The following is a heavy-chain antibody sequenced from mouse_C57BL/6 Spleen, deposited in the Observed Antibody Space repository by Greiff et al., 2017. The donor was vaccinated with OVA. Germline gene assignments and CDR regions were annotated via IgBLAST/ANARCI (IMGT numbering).Heavy chain of an antibody. CDR3: ASHGSSYGWFAY. Sequence: EVKLMESGGGLVQPGGSLSLSCAASGFTFTDYYLSWVSQPPGKALEWLGFIRNKANGYTTEYSASVKGRFTISRDNSQSILYLQMNALRAEDSATYYCASHGSSYGWFAYWGQGTLVTVSA. CDR1: GFTFTDYY. J-gene: IGHJ3*01. V-gene: IGHV7-3*01. CDR2: IRNKANGYTT. D-gene: IGHD1-1*01.